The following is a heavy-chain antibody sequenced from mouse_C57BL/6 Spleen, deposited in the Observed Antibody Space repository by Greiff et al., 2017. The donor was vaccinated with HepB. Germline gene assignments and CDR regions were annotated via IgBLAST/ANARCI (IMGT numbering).Heavy chain of an antibody. Sequence: QVQLKQPGAELVRPGASVTLSCKASGYTFTDYEMHWVKQTPVHGLEWIGAIDPETGGTAYNQKFKGKAILTADKSSSTAYMELRSLTSEDSAVYYCGVTTVGYYFDYWGQGTTLTVSS. CDR3: GVTTVGYYFDY. D-gene: IGHD1-1*01. V-gene: IGHV1-15*01. CDR1: GYTFTDYE. CDR2: IDPETGGT. J-gene: IGHJ2*01.